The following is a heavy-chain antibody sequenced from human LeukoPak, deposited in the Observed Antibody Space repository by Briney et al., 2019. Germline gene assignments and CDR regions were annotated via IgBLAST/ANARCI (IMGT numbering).Heavy chain of an antibody. Sequence: SETLSLTCTVSGGSISSYYWSWIRQPAGKGLGWIGRIYTSGSTNYNPSLKSRVTMSVDTSKNQFSLKLSSVTAADTAVYYCARETSGDYAIDYWGQGTLVTVSS. V-gene: IGHV4-4*07. CDR3: ARETSGDYAIDY. CDR1: GGSISSYY. CDR2: IYTSGST. D-gene: IGHD4-17*01. J-gene: IGHJ4*02.